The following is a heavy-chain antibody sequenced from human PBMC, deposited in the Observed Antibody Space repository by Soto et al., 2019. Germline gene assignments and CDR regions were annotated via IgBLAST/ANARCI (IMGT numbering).Heavy chain of an antibody. CDR2: ISSTTGYI. D-gene: IGHD2-21*02. J-gene: IGHJ4*02. CDR1: GFTFSSYS. CDR3: ARGLPYCGSDCNTNFYF. Sequence: GGSLRLSCEASGFTFSSYSMHWVRQAPGKGLQWVSSISSTTGYICYADSVRGRFTISRDNAQNSLHLQMNSLRAEDTAVYFCARGLPYCGSDCNTNFYFWAQGTLVTVSS. V-gene: IGHV3-21*01.